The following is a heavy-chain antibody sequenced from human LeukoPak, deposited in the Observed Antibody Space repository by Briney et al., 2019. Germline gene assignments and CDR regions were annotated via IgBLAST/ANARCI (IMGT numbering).Heavy chain of an antibody. CDR2: IIPIFDTA. CDR1: GGTFSSYG. CDR3: ARDRGERDSSWSLPAHGFDI. Sequence: SVKVSCKTSGGTFSSYGISWVRQAPGQGLEWMGRIIPIFDTANYAQRFQGRVTIATDESTSTAYMELSSLRSEDTAVYYCARDRGERDSSWSLPAHGFDIWGQGTMVTVSS. V-gene: IGHV1-69*05. J-gene: IGHJ3*02. D-gene: IGHD6-13*01.